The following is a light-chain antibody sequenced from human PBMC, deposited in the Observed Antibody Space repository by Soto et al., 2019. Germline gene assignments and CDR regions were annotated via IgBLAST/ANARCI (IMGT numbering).Light chain of an antibody. CDR1: QSVSNY. Sequence: EIVLSQSPATLSLSPGERVTLSCRASQSVSNYLAWYQQKPGQAPRLLVSAASNRATGIPARVSGSGSGTGFTFTISSLEPEDFGVVFCQQRFDWPKITFGQGTRLEI. J-gene: IGKJ5*01. CDR2: AAS. V-gene: IGKV3-11*01. CDR3: QQRFDWPKIT.